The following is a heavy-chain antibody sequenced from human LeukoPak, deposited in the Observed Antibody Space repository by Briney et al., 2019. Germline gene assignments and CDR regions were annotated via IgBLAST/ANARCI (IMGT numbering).Heavy chain of an antibody. CDR3: ARGPLAAAGTLTYYYYGMDV. CDR2: ISTSGST. Sequence: SETLSLTCTVSGGSISNYYWTWIRQPAGKGLEWIGRISTSGSTNYNPSLKSRVTMSVDTSKNQFSLKLSSVTAADTAVYYCARGPLAAAGTLTYYYYGMDVWGQGTTVTVSS. D-gene: IGHD6-13*01. V-gene: IGHV4-4*07. J-gene: IGHJ6*02. CDR1: GGSISNYY.